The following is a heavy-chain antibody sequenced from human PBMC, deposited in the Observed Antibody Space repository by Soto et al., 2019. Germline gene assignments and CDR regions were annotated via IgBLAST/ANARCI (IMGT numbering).Heavy chain of an antibody. D-gene: IGHD3-22*01. CDR3: VRGSFGYYGP. J-gene: IGHJ5*02. CDR1: GFSFGDYA. CDR2: IRNPGYGGTT. Sequence: GGSLRLSCTTSGFSFGDYATTWVRQAPGKGLEWVGFIRNPGYGGTTEYATSVKGRFIISRDDSMSSAYLQLNSLKVDDSAVYYCVRGSFGYYGPWGQGTLVTVSS. V-gene: IGHV3-49*04.